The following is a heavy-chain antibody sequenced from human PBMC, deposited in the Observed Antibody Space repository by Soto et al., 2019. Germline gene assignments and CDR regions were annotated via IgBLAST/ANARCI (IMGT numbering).Heavy chain of an antibody. CDR2: IYYSGST. Sequence: XXTLSLPCTVSGGSISSYYWRWIRQPPGKGLEWIGYIYYSGSTNYNPSLKSRVTISVDTSKNQFSLKLSSVTAADTAVYYCAKTSGYYLYDYWGQGTLVTVSS. CDR3: AKTSGYYLYDY. J-gene: IGHJ4*02. V-gene: IGHV4-59*08. D-gene: IGHD3-22*01. CDR1: GGSISSYY.